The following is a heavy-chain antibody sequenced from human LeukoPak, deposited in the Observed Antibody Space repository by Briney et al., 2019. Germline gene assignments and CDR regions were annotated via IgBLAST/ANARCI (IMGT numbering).Heavy chain of an antibody. J-gene: IGHJ5*02. V-gene: IGHV4-34*01. CDR2: INHSGST. D-gene: IGHD3-3*01. CDR1: GGSFSGYY. Sequence: SETLSLTCAVYGGSFSGYYWSWIRQPPGKGLEWIGEINHSGSTNYNPSLKSRVTISVDTSKNQFSLKLSSVTAADTAVYYCARKQAGCYDFWSGYFPTPNWFDPWGQGTLVTVSS. CDR3: ARKQAGCYDFWSGYFPTPNWFDP.